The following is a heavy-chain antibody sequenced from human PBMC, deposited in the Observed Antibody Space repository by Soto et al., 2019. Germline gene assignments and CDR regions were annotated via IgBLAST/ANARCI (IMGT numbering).Heavy chain of an antibody. Sequence: QVQLVESGGGVVQPGRSLRLSCAASGFTFSSLGMHWVRQAPGKGLEWVAIISNDGSSKYYADSVKGRFTISRDNSRNPLDLQLNSLRTEATAVYYCAKEIGDSSDSPLDYWGQGTLVTVSA. D-gene: IGHD3-22*01. V-gene: IGHV3-30*18. CDR1: GFTFSSLG. J-gene: IGHJ4*02. CDR2: ISNDGSSK. CDR3: AKEIGDSSDSPLDY.